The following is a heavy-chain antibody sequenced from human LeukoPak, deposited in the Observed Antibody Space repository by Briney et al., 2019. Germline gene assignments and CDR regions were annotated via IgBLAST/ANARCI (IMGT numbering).Heavy chain of an antibody. Sequence: SVKVSCKASGGTFSSYAISWVRQAPGQGLEWVGGIIPIFGTANYAQKFQGRVTITADESTSTAYMELSSLRSEDTAVYYCARAVSPDIDYYDSSGYYYSPFDYWGQGTLVTVSS. CDR1: GGTFSSYA. D-gene: IGHD3-22*01. J-gene: IGHJ4*02. CDR3: ARAVSPDIDYYDSSGYYYSPFDY. CDR2: IIPIFGTA. V-gene: IGHV1-69*01.